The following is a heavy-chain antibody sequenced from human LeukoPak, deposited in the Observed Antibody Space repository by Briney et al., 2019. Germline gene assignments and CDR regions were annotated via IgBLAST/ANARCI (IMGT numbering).Heavy chain of an antibody. V-gene: IGHV3-33*08. CDR3: ATAVASSSGWYADY. Sequence: GGSLRLSCAASGFTFSSYGMHWVRQAPGKGLEWVAAIWYDGSNKYYADSVKGRFTVSRDNSKNTLYLQMNSLRAEDTAVYYCATAVASSSGWYADYWGQGTLVTVSS. J-gene: IGHJ4*02. CDR2: IWYDGSNK. CDR1: GFTFSSYG. D-gene: IGHD6-19*01.